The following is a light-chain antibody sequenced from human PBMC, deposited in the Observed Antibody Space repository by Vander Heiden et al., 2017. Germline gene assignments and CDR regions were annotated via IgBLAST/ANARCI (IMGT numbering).Light chain of an antibody. CDR3: QQSDTSLWT. Sequence: DIQMTQSPSSLSASVGDRVTIPCRASQSIDTSLNWYQEKPGKAPKLLIYAASNLQSGVTSRFRGSASGTEFTLTITGLQPEDFTTYYCQQSDTSLWTFGQGTKVELK. J-gene: IGKJ1*01. CDR2: AAS. CDR1: QSIDTS. V-gene: IGKV1-39*01.